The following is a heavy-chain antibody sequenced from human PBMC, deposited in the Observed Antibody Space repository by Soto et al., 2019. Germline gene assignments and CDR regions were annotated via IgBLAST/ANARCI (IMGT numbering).Heavy chain of an antibody. CDR2: IYSGGST. J-gene: IGHJ4*02. Sequence: EVQLVESGGGLVQPGGSLRLSCAASGFTVSSNYMSWVRQAPGKGLEWVSVIYSGGSTYYADSVKGRFTISRDNSKNTLYLQMNSLRAEDTAVYYCARGAGQWLVQLNFDYWGQGTLVTVSS. V-gene: IGHV3-66*01. D-gene: IGHD6-19*01. CDR3: ARGAGQWLVQLNFDY. CDR1: GFTVSSNY.